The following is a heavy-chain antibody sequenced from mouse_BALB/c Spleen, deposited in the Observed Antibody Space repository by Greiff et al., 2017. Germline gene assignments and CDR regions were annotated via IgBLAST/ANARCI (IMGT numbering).Heavy chain of an antibody. J-gene: IGHJ2*01. Sequence: DVMLVESGGGLVKPGGSLKLSCAASGFTFSSYTMSWVRQTPEKRLEWVATISSGGSYTYYPDSVKGRFTISRDNAKNTLYLQMSSLKSEDTAMYYCTRDGNLYYFDYWGQGTTLTVSS. CDR1: GFTFSSYT. CDR2: ISSGGSYT. D-gene: IGHD2-1*01. V-gene: IGHV5-6-4*01. CDR3: TRDGNLYYFDY.